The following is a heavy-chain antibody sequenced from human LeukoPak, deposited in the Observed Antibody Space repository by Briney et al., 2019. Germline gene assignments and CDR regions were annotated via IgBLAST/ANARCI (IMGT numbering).Heavy chain of an antibody. CDR1: GFTFNYYW. J-gene: IGHJ3*01. D-gene: IGHD1-26*01. CDR2: IKEDGSER. V-gene: IGHV3-7*01. CDR3: ARDKASGSSYGSSFHF. Sequence: GGSLRLSCAASGFTFNYYWMTWVRQGPGKGLEWVATIKEDGSERYYVESVKGRFTISRDNDKNSLYLQMNSLRVEDTALHYCARDKASGSSYGSSFHFWGQGTMVTVSS.